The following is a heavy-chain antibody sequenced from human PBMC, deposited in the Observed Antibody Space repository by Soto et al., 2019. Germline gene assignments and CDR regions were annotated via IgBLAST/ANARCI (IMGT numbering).Heavy chain of an antibody. D-gene: IGHD6-25*01. Sequence: QVQLVQSGSELKKPGASVKVSCKASGYTFTSYAMNWVRQAPGQGLEWMGWINTNTGNPTYAQGFTGRFVFSLDTSVSTAHQQNGSLKAEETAVYYCAGGSGLDVAWFARWRQGALVTVSA. CDR3: AGGSGLDVAWFAR. V-gene: IGHV7-4-1*01. J-gene: IGHJ5*02. CDR1: GYTFTSYA. CDR2: INTNTGNP.